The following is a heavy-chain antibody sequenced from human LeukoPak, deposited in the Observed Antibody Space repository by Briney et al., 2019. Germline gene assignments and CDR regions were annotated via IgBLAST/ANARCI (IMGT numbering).Heavy chain of an antibody. CDR3: AKIPIVVVVAATGV. Sequence: PGRSLRLSCAASGFSISNYWMHWVRQAPGKGPIWVSRIKSDGSDTAHADSGKGRFTISRDNAKNTLYLQMNSLRAEDTAVYYCAKIPIVVVVAATGVWGQGTLVTVSS. V-gene: IGHV3-74*01. J-gene: IGHJ4*02. D-gene: IGHD2-15*01. CDR2: IKSDGSDT. CDR1: GFSISNYW.